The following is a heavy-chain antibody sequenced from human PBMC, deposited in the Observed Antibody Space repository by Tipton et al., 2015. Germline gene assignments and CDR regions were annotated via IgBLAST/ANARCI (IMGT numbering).Heavy chain of an antibody. V-gene: IGHV4-61*01. J-gene: IGHJ6*02. CDR1: GGSVTSGSYY. CDR3: ARDLEHGMDV. D-gene: IGHD5-24*01. CDR2: IYYNGNT. Sequence: TLSLTCTVSGGSVTSGSYYWSWIRQPPGKGLEWIGYIYYNGNTHNNPSLKSRVTISLDTSKNQFSLTLNSVTAADTAVYYCARDLEHGMDVWGQGTTVTVSS.